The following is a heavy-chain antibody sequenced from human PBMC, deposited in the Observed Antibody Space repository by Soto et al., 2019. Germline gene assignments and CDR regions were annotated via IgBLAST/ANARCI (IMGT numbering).Heavy chain of an antibody. CDR2: MHVENGNT. CDR1: GYPFSHYN. V-gene: IGHV1-3*01. CDR3: ARDGAALAEELDC. J-gene: IGHJ4*02. Sequence: QVQLVQSGAEVKEPGASVKVSCMASGYPFSHYNMHWVRQAPGQRLEWMAWMHVENGNTKYSQKFEGRVTVTRDTSANTAYMELSGLRSEDTAVYYCARDGAALAEELDCWGQGTLVTVSS. D-gene: IGHD6-19*01.